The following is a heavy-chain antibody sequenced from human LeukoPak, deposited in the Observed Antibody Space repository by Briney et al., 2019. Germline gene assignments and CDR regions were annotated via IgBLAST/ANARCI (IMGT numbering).Heavy chain of an antibody. CDR3: ARGSSYYYYYAMDV. CDR2: ISYDGTNE. CDR1: GFTFSSYA. Sequence: GSLRLSCAAAGFTFSSYAMHWVRQAPGKGLEWVAVISYDGTNEYYADSVRGRFTISRDNSKNTLFLQMSSLRAEDTAVYYCARGSSYYYYYAMDVWGQGTTVTVSS. V-gene: IGHV3-30*04. J-gene: IGHJ6*02.